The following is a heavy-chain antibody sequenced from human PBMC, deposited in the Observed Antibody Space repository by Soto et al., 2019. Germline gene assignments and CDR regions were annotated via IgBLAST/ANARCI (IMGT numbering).Heavy chain of an antibody. CDR3: ARGWLVGFGWFDP. D-gene: IGHD6-19*01. Sequence: PSETLSLTCTVSGGSISSGGYYWSWIRQHPGKGLEWIGYIYYSGSTYYNPSLKSRVTISVDTSKNQFSLKLGSVTAADTAVYYCARGWLVGFGWFDPWGQGTLVTVSS. V-gene: IGHV4-31*03. CDR1: GGSISSGGYY. CDR2: IYYSGST. J-gene: IGHJ5*02.